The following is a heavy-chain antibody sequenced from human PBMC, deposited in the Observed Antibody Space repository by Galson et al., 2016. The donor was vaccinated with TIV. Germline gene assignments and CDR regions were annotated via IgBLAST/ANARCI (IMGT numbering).Heavy chain of an antibody. CDR2: IIPIFDTV. Sequence: SVKVSCKASGDTFSYDINCVLQAPGQELEWMRGIIPIFDTVNYAQNFQGRVTITAKKSTSTAYMELSSRRYEETAVYYCSRDKTGYSNTWFEAWGQGTLVIVSS. D-gene: IGHD6-13*01. CDR1: GDTFSYD. J-gene: IGHJ5*02. CDR3: SRDKTGYSNTWFEA. V-gene: IGHV1-69*06.